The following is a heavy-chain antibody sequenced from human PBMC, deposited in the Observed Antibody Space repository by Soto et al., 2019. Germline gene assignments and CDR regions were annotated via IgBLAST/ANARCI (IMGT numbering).Heavy chain of an antibody. V-gene: IGHV4-59*01. CDR3: ARDLGVGGVIIGPDYYYGMDV. D-gene: IGHD3-10*01. CDR1: GGSISSYY. J-gene: IGHJ6*02. CDR2: IHHSGST. Sequence: SETLSLTCTVSGGSISSYYWSWIRQPPGKGLEWIGYIHHSGSTNYNPSLKSRVTISVDTSKNQFSLKLSSVTAADTAVYYCARDLGVGGVIIGPDYYYGMDVWGQGTRVTVSS.